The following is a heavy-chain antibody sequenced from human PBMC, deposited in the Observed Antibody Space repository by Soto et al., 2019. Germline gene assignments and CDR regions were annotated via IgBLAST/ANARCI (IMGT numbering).Heavy chain of an antibody. CDR1: GGSISSGGYS. Sequence: PSETLSLTCAVSGGSISSGGYSWSWVRQPPGKGLEWIGYIYHSESTYYNPSLKSRVIISVDRSKKQFSLKLSSVTAADTAVYYRAREWLLHRNFDFWGQGTLVTVYS. V-gene: IGHV4-30-2*01. D-gene: IGHD3-3*01. CDR3: AREWLLHRNFDF. CDR2: IYHSEST. J-gene: IGHJ4*02.